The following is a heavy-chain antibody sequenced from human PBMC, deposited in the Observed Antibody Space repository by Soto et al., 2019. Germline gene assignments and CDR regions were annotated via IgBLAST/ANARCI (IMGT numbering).Heavy chain of an antibody. CDR2: IHHTGNT. V-gene: IGHV4-4*02. Sequence: SEILCLSWGVSGGSVTKNNGLRWVRQPPGKGLEWIGEIHHTGNTNYNPSLKSRVTISVDTSKNHFSLKLVSVTAADTAVYYCARHNAMGAYDWFDPWGQGILVTVSS. J-gene: IGHJ5*02. CDR3: ARHNAMGAYDWFDP. D-gene: IGHD1-26*01. CDR1: GGSVTKNNG.